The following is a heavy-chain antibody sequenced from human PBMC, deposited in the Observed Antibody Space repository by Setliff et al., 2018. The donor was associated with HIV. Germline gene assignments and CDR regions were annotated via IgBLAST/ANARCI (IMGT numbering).Heavy chain of an antibody. CDR2: IYYSGTT. CDR1: GGSISRDSFY. Sequence: SETLSLTCTVSGGSISRDSFYWGWFRQPPGEGLEWIGSIYYSGTTYYAPSLETRLTISVATSTNQFSLKLTSVTAADTAMYFCAGDSGYPSNWFDPWGQGILVTVSS. V-gene: IGHV4-39*02. J-gene: IGHJ5*02. CDR3: AGDSGYPSNWFDP. D-gene: IGHD3-22*01.